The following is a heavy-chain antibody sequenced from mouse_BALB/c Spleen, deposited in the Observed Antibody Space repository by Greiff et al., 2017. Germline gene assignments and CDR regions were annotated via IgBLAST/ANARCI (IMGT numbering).Heavy chain of an antibody. CDR3: ARGNPYAMDY. CDR2: ISSGSSTI. Sequence: EVNVVESGGGLVQPGGSRKLSCAASGFTFSSFGMHWVRQAPEKGLEWVAYISSGSSTIYYADTVKGRFTISRDNPKNTLFLQMTSLRSEDTAMYYCARGNPYAMDYWGQGTSVTVSS. CDR1: GFTFSSFG. D-gene: IGHD2-1*01. J-gene: IGHJ4*01. V-gene: IGHV5-17*02.